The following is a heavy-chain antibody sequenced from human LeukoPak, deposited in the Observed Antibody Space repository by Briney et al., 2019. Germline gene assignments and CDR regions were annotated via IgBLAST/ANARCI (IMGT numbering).Heavy chain of an antibody. J-gene: IGHJ4*02. CDR2: ISWNSGSI. Sequence: GRSLRLSCAASGFTFDDYAMHWVRQAPGKGLEWVSGISWNSGSIGYADSVKGRFTISRDNAKNSLYLQMNSLRAEDTALYYCAKDTDSSGYSAFDYWGQGTLVTVSS. CDR1: GFTFDDYA. V-gene: IGHV3-9*01. D-gene: IGHD3-22*01. CDR3: AKDTDSSGYSAFDY.